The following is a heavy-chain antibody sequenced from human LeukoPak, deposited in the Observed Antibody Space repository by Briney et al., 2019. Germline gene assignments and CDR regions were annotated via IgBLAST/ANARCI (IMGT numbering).Heavy chain of an antibody. Sequence: GGSLRLSCITSGFTFGDHAMSWVRQAPGKGLDWVGLIRSKGYGGTTEYAASVKGRFTISRDDSKSIAYLQMNSLKSEDTAVYYCTRGPTGRWLYYGMDVWGHGTTVIVSS. D-gene: IGHD5-24*01. CDR3: TRGPTGRWLYYGMDV. CDR1: GFTFGDHA. V-gene: IGHV3-49*04. J-gene: IGHJ6*02. CDR2: IRSKGYGGTT.